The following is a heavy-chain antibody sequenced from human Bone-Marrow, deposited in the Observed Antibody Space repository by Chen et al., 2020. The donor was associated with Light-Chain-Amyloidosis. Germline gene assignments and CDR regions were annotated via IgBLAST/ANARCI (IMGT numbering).Heavy chain of an antibody. CDR1: GFAFSRYA. D-gene: IGHD3-9*01. Sequence: EVQLVESGGGLLQRGGSLRLSCAASGFAFSRYAMSWVRQAPGKGLEWVSTISGSGGSRYYGDSVKGRLTSSRDNSKNALFLQMNSLRAEDTAVYYCAKDISYDDILPGYPADAFDIWGQGKMVTVSS. J-gene: IGHJ3*02. V-gene: IGHV3-23*04. CDR2: ISGSGGSR. CDR3: AKDISYDDILPGYPADAFDI.